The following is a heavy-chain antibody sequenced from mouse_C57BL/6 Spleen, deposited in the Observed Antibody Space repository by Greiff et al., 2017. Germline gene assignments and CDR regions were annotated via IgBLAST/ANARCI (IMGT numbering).Heavy chain of an antibody. J-gene: IGHJ2*01. D-gene: IGHD2-3*01. Sequence: EVKLMESGGGLVKPGGSLKLSCAASGFTFSSYTMSWVRQTPEKRLEWVATISGGGGNTYYPDSVKGRFTISRDHAKNTLYLQMSSLRSEDTALYYCARSGYDPYYCDYWGQGTTLTVSS. CDR2: ISGGGGNT. CDR3: ARSGYDPYYCDY. CDR1: GFTFSSYT. V-gene: IGHV5-9*01.